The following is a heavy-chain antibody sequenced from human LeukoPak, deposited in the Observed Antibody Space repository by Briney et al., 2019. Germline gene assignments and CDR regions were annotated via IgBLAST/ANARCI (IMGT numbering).Heavy chain of an antibody. CDR1: GFTFSSYA. CDR2: ISGSGGGT. D-gene: IGHD2-2*01. CDR3: AAVIVVVPAAKLRPFDY. V-gene: IGHV3-23*01. J-gene: IGHJ4*02. Sequence: GGSLRLSCAASGFTFSSYAMSWVRQAPGKGLEWVSAISGSGGGTYYADSVKGRFTISRDNSKNTLYLQMNSLRAEDTAVYYCAAVIVVVPAAKLRPFDYWGQGTLVTVSS.